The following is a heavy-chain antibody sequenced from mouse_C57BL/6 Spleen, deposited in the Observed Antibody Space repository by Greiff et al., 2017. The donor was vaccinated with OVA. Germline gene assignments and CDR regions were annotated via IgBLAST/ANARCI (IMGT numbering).Heavy chain of an antibody. J-gene: IGHJ2*01. CDR1: GYAFSSYW. CDR2: IYPGDGDT. CDR3: ARGNSNFGVYFDY. D-gene: IGHD2-5*01. V-gene: IGHV1-80*01. Sequence: QVQLQQSGAELVKPGASVKISCKASGYAFSSYWMNWVKQRPGKGLEWIGQIYPGDGDTNYNGKFKGKATLTADKSSSTAYMQLSSLTSEDSAVYFCARGNSNFGVYFDYWGQGTTLTVSS.